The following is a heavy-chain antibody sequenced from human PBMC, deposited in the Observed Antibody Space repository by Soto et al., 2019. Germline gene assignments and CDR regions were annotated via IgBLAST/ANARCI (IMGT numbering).Heavy chain of an antibody. CDR2: VFSSGST. V-gene: IGHV4-59*08. J-gene: IGHJ4*02. D-gene: IGHD6-19*01. Sequence: QVQLQESGPGLLKPSETLSLTCTISGASTGGYYWSWIRQSPGRGLEWIGYVFSSGSTNYSPSLQSRVARSIDTSKRQFFLKLTSVTAADTALYYCARHWWSSGSYLVFDSWGQGTQVTVSS. CDR3: ARHWWSSGSYLVFDS. CDR1: GASTGGYY.